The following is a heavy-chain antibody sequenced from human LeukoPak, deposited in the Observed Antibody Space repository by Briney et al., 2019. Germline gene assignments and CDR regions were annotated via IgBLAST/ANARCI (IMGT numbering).Heavy chain of an antibody. CDR3: AREDYGDYAGFDP. CDR1: GYTFTSYG. CDR2: ISAYNGNT. J-gene: IGHJ5*02. D-gene: IGHD4-17*01. V-gene: IGHV1-18*01. Sequence: ASVKVSCKASGYTFTSYGISWVRHAPGQGLEWMGWISAYNGNTNYAQKLQGRVTMTTDTSTSTAYMELRSLRSDDAAVYYCAREDYGDYAGFDPWGQGTLVTVSS.